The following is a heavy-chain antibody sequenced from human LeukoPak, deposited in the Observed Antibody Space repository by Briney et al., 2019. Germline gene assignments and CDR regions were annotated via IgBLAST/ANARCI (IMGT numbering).Heavy chain of an antibody. Sequence: PSETLSLTCTVSGGSISSSSYYWGWIRQPPGKGLEWIGSIYYSGSTYYNPSLKSRVTISVDTSKNQFSLRLSSVTAADTAVYYCARQKGYSSGWYFDYWGQGTLVTVSS. CDR1: GGSISSSSYY. V-gene: IGHV4-39*01. D-gene: IGHD6-19*01. CDR2: IYYSGST. J-gene: IGHJ4*02. CDR3: ARQKGYSSGWYFDY.